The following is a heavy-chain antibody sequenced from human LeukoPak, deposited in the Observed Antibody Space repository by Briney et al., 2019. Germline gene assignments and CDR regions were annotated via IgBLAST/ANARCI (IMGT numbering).Heavy chain of an antibody. CDR3: AREDXXISTNLMVY. CDR1: GFSFTTYN. J-gene: IGHJ4*02. Sequence: GGSLRLSCATSGFSFTTYNMNWVRQAPGKGLEWVSSISSSGSYTYYADSVKGRFTISRDNAKNSLYLQMNSLRAEDTAVYYCAREDXXISTNLMVYWGQGTLVTVSS. D-gene: IGHD2-2*01. V-gene: IGHV3-21*01. CDR2: ISSSGSYT.